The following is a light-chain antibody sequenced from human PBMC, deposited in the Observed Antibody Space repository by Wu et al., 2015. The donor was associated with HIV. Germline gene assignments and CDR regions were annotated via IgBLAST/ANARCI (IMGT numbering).Light chain of an antibody. Sequence: EVVMTQSPATLSVSPGERATLSCRTSQSVGRDLAWYQQKPGQAPRLLIYDSSTRAPGIPDRFSGSGSGTEFTLTISSLQSEDLADYYCQQYDDWPPCSFGQGTKLEIK. J-gene: IGKJ2*04. CDR3: QQYDDWPPCS. CDR2: DSS. V-gene: IGKV3-15*01. CDR1: QSVGRD.